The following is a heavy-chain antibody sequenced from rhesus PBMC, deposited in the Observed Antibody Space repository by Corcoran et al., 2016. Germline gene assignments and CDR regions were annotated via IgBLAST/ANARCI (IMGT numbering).Heavy chain of an antibody. V-gene: IGHV4-76*01. CDR1: GGSISSGYD. Sequence: QVQLQESGPGVVKPSETLSLTCAVSGGSISSGYDWSWIRQPPGKGLEWIGYIYGSSGSTNYNPALKNRVTISKAASKNQFSLKLSSVTAADTAVYYCARDIAAAGTGFDYWGQGVLVTVSS. J-gene: IGHJ4*01. D-gene: IGHD6-25*01. CDR3: ARDIAAAGTGFDY. CDR2: IYGSSGST.